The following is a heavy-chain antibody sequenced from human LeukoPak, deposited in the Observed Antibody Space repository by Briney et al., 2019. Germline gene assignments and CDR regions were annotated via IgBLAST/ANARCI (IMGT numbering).Heavy chain of an antibody. CDR2: ISSTGTYI. CDR1: GFTFTRYN. J-gene: IGHJ5*01. V-gene: IGHV3-21*01. CDR3: ASDQYTCSGGTCFAHGLVS. D-gene: IGHD2-15*01. Sequence: GGSLRLSCAASGFTFTRYNMNWVRQAPGKGLEWVSSISSTGTYIYYRDSLKGRFTISRDNAKNSLYLQMNSLRAEDTAVYYCASDQYTCSGGTCFAHGLVSWGEGTLVTVSS.